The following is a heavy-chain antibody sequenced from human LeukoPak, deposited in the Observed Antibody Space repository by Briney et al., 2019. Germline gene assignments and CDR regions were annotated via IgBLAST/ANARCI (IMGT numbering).Heavy chain of an antibody. V-gene: IGHV3-23*01. CDR3: AKQPIAAAGIQYYFDY. CDR2: ISGSGGST. CDR1: GFTFSSYA. J-gene: IGHJ4*02. D-gene: IGHD6-13*01. Sequence: PGGSLRLSCAASGFTFSSYAMSWVRQAPGKGLEWVSAISGSGGSTYYADSVKGRFTISRGNSKNTLYLQMNSLRAEDTAVYYCAKQPIAAAGIQYYFDYWGQGTLVTVSS.